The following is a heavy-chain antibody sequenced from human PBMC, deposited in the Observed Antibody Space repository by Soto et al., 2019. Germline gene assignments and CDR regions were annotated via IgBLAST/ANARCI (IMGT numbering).Heavy chain of an antibody. CDR2: IYWDDDK. Sequence: KESGPTLVKPTQTLTLTCTFSGFSFSTSAVGVGWIRQPPGKALEWLALIYWDDDKRYSPSLKSRLTITKDTSRNQVVVTMTNMDPVDTATYYCAHVYWAASGTRYYFDYWGQGTLVTVSS. CDR1: GFSFSTSAVG. V-gene: IGHV2-5*02. J-gene: IGHJ4*02. D-gene: IGHD6-13*01. CDR3: AHVYWAASGTRYYFDY.